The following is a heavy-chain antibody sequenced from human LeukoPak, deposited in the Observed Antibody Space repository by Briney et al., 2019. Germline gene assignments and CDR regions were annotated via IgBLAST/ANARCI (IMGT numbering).Heavy chain of an antibody. CDR3: AKARYSSGLDY. CDR2: ITEDGSGK. V-gene: IGHV3-7*01. J-gene: IGHJ4*02. CDR1: GFTFSTYR. Sequence: GGSLRLSCAAPGFTFSTYRMAWVRQAPGKGLEWVATITEDGSGKYHVDSVRGRFTVSRDYTNKLLFLQMNSLRAEDTAVYHCAKARYSSGLDYWGQGTLVSVSS. D-gene: IGHD6-19*01.